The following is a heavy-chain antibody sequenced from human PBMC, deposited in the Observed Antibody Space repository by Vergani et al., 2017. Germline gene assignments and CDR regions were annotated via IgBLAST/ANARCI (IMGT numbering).Heavy chain of an antibody. V-gene: IGHV3-66*02. CDR3: AREGDYGDYVFDY. CDR1: GFTASSNY. J-gene: IGHJ4*02. CDR2: IYSGGST. D-gene: IGHD4-17*01. Sequence: EVQLVESGGGLVKPGGSLRLSCAASGFTASSNYMSWVRQAPVKGLEWVSVIYSGGSTYYADSVKGRFTISRDNSKNTLYLTMNSLRAEDTAVYYCAREGDYGDYVFDYWGQGTLVTVSS.